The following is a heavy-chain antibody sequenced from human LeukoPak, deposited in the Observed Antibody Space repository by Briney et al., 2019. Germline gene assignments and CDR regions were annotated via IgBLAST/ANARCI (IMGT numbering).Heavy chain of an antibody. D-gene: IGHD3-16*01. V-gene: IGHV3-64*01. CDR3: ARVRGAYYFDY. J-gene: IGHJ4*02. CDR2: ISSNGGST. Sequence: PGGSLRLSCAASGFTFSSYAMHWVRQAPGKGLGFVSAISSNGGSTYFANSVKGRFTISRDNSKSTLFLQMGSLRAEDTAVYYCARVRGAYYFDYWGQGTLVTVSS. CDR1: GFTFSSYA.